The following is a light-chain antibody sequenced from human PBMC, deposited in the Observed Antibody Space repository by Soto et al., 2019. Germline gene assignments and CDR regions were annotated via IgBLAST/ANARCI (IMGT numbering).Light chain of an antibody. Sequence: DIQMTQSPSSLSASVGDRVTITCLTSQSIGNDLNWYQQRPGKAPKLLIYASSSLPTGVPSRFSGSGSGTDFTLTLSSLQPEDFATYFCQQTYSAPFTFGPGTKVDIK. CDR2: ASS. CDR3: QQTYSAPFT. V-gene: IGKV1-39*01. CDR1: QSIGND. J-gene: IGKJ3*01.